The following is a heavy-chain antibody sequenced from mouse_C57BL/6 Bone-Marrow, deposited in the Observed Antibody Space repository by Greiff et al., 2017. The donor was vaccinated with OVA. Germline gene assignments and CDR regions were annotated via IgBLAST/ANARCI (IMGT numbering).Heavy chain of an antibody. J-gene: IGHJ1*03. CDR3: AIRGGSSYKYFDV. CDR2: LHPSDSDT. CDR1: GYTFTSYW. Sequence: QVQLQQPGAELVKPGASVKVSCKASGYTFTSYWMHWVKQRPGQGLEWIGRLHPSDSDTNYNQKFKGKATLTVDKSSSTAYMQLSSLTSEDSAVYYCAIRGGSSYKYFDVWGTGTTVTVSS. V-gene: IGHV1-74*01. D-gene: IGHD1-1*01.